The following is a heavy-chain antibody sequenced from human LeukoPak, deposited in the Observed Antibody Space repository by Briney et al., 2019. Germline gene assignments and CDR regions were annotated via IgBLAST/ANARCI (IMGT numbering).Heavy chain of an antibody. CDR2: IIPIFGTA. CDR1: GGTFSSYA. CDR3: ARADYYDSSGHYYYYYMDV. J-gene: IGHJ6*03. V-gene: IGHV1-69*06. Sequence: SVKVSCKASGGTFSSYAISWVRQAPGQGLEWMGGIIPIFGTANYAQKFQGRVTITADKSTSTAYMELSSLRSEDTAVYYCARADYYDSSGHYYYYYMDVWGKGTTVTVSS. D-gene: IGHD3-22*01.